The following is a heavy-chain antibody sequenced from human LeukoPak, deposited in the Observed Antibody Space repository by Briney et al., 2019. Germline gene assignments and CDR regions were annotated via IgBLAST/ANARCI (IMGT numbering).Heavy chain of an antibody. Sequence: AAVKVSCKASGYSFTGYYIHWVRQAPGQGLEWMGWINPNSGGKNYAQKFQGRVIMTRDTSISTAYMELRSLSSDDTAVYYCARGRQLHLGELFPFAEFFQPWGQGTLVTLFS. CDR3: ARGRQLHLGELFPFAEFFQP. CDR1: GYSFTGYY. J-gene: IGHJ1*01. V-gene: IGHV1-2*02. CDR2: INPNSGGK. D-gene: IGHD3-16*01.